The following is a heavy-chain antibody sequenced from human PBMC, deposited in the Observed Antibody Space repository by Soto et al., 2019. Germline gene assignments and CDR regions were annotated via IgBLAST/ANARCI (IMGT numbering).Heavy chain of an antibody. CDR2: IYYSGST. J-gene: IGHJ3*02. Sequence: SETLSLTCTVSGGSISSSSYYWGWIRQPPGKGLEWIGSIYYSGSTYYNPSLKSRVTISVDTSKNQFSLKLSSVTAADTAVYYCARHWGENRGNDAFDIWGQGTMVTVSS. D-gene: IGHD3-16*01. CDR1: GGSISSSSYY. V-gene: IGHV4-39*01. CDR3: ARHWGENRGNDAFDI.